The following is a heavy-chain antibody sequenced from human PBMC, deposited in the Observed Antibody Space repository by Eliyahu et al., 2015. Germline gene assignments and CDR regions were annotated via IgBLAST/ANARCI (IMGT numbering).Heavy chain of an antibody. V-gene: IGHV3-48*02. D-gene: IGHD7-27*01. CDR3: ARDNNWGFDY. J-gene: IGHJ4*02. CDR1: GFTFRSYS. Sequence: EVQLVESGGGLVQPGGSLRLSCXASGFTFRSYSMNWVRQAPGKGLEWLSHISPSSGNINYAGSVKGRFTISRDNAQNSLYLQMNGLRDEDTAVYYCARDNNWGFDYWGQGTLVTASS. CDR2: ISPSSGNI.